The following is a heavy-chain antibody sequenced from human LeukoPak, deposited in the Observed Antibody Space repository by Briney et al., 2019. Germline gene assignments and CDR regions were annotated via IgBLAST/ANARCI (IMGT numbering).Heavy chain of an antibody. V-gene: IGHV4-39*01. CDR3: ARRGDTALAGGYFDS. J-gene: IGHJ4*02. D-gene: IGHD5-18*01. CDR1: GGSIGTNVYF. CDR2: IYYSGSS. Sequence: SETLSLTCTVSGGSIGTNVYFWGWIRQPPGKGLEWIGNIYYSGSSYSSPSLRSRVAISVDTSKSQFSLQLSSVTAADTAVYYCARRGDTALAGGYFDSWGQGTLVTVSS.